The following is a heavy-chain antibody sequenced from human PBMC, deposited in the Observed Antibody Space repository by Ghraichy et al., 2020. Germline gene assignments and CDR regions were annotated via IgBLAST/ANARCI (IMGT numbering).Heavy chain of an antibody. CDR1: GFTFNSYG. D-gene: IGHD4-23*01. CDR2: ISYDGNKK. CDR3: AKGPYCNRAGCNSGEWD. J-gene: IGHJ4*02. Sequence: GSLNISCAASGFTFNSYGMYWVRQAPGKGLEWVADISYDGNKKYYADSVKGRFTISRDNSNDMLYLQVNSLRTEDTAVYYCAKGPYCNRAGCNSGEWDWGQVTLVTVSS. V-gene: IGHV3-30*18.